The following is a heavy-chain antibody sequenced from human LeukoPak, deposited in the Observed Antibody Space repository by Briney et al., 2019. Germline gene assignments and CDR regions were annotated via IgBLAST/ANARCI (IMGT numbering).Heavy chain of an antibody. CDR3: AKNVRDTGTFDY. J-gene: IGHJ4*02. CDR2: MNPNSGNT. Sequence: GASVSVSFKASGYTFTTYDINWVRQATGQGLKWMGWMNPNSGNTGYAQRFQGRVTMTRDTSISTAYMELNSLTSEDTAVYYCAKNVRDTGTFDYWGQGTLVTVSS. D-gene: IGHD5-18*01. V-gene: IGHV1-8*01. CDR1: GYTFTTYD.